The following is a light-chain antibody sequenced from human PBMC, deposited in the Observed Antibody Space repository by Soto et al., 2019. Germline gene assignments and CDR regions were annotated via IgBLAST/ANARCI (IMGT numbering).Light chain of an antibody. J-gene: IGLJ1*01. CDR1: RRDVGGYNY. V-gene: IGLV2-11*01. Sequence: QSALTQPRSVSASPGQSVTISCTGTRRDVGGYNYVSWYQHHPGKAPKLMIYGVSERPSGVPDRFSGSKSGNTASLTISGLQAEDEADYYCCSYAGTPYVFGTGTKVTVL. CDR2: GVS. CDR3: CSYAGTPYV.